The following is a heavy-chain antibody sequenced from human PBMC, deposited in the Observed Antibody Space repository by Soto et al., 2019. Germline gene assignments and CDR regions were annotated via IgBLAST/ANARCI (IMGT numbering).Heavy chain of an antibody. V-gene: IGHV3-74*01. CDR1: GFTFSYYW. Sequence: EVQLLESGGGLVQPGESLRLSCAASGFTFSYYWMHWVHQAPGMGLVWVSRIHSDGSSTTYADSVKGRFTISRDNARNTLYLQMNSLRAEDTAVYYCARGDRGAFDLWGQGTVLTVSS. D-gene: IGHD1-26*01. CDR3: ARGDRGAFDL. J-gene: IGHJ3*01. CDR2: IHSDGSST.